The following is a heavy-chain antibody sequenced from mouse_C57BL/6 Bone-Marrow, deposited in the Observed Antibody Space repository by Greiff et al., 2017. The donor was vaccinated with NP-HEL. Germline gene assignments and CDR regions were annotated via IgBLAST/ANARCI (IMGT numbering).Heavy chain of an antibody. CDR2: IYPGDGDT. CDR1: GYAFSSSW. Sequence: VKLLESGPELVKPGASVKISCKASGYAFSSSWMNWVKQRPGKGLEWIGRIYPGDGDTNYNGKFKGKATLTADKSSSTAYMQLSSLTSEDSAVYFCARPGSPDYWGQGTTLTVSS. D-gene: IGHD1-1*01. J-gene: IGHJ2*01. CDR3: ARPGSPDY. V-gene: IGHV1-82*01.